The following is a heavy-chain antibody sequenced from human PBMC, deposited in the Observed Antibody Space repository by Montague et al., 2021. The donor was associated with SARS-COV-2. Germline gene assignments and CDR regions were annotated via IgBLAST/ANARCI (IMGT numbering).Heavy chain of an antibody. Sequence: SLRLSCAASGFTFSSYAMHWVRQAPGKGLEWVAVISYDGSNKYHADSVKGRFTISRDNSKNTLYLQMNSLRVEDTAVYHCARTTGTTAFDIWGQGTMVTVSS. V-gene: IGHV3-30*04. D-gene: IGHD1-1*01. CDR1: GFTFSSYA. CDR2: ISYDGSNK. CDR3: ARTTGTTAFDI. J-gene: IGHJ3*02.